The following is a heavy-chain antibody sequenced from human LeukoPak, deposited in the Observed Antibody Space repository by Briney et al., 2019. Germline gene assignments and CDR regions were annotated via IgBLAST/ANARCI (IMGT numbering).Heavy chain of an antibody. CDR1: GFTFTSYG. V-gene: IGHV3-23*01. J-gene: IGHJ3*02. CDR3: ARGGSGWYLIDAFDI. Sequence: GGSLRLSCVASGFTFTSYGMNWVRQAPGMGLGWVSSITGSGDDTYYADSVKGRFTISRANSINTLYLQMNSLRAEDTAVYYCARGGSGWYLIDAFDIWGQGTMVTVSS. CDR2: ITGSGDDT. D-gene: IGHD6-19*01.